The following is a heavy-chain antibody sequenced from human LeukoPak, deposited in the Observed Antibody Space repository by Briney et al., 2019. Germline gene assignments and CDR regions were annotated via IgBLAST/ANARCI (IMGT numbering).Heavy chain of an antibody. D-gene: IGHD6-19*01. J-gene: IGHJ4*02. CDR1: GFTFGSYG. CDR2: ISGSGGST. CDR3: AKTTAGYSSGRYPGWPVDY. Sequence: PGGSLRLPCAASGFTFGSYGMYWVRQAPGKGPEWVSGISGSGGSTFYADSVKGRFTISRDNSENTVYLQMNSLRADDTAVYYCAKTTAGYSSGRYPGWPVDYWGRGTLVTVSS. V-gene: IGHV3-23*01.